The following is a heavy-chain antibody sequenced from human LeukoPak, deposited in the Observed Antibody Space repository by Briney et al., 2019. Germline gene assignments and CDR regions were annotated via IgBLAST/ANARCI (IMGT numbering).Heavy chain of an antibody. CDR3: ARFPRQTHYYYYGMDV. J-gene: IGHJ6*02. CDR1: GGSISSGSYY. V-gene: IGHV4-61*02. CDR2: IYTSGST. Sequence: SQTLSLTCTVSGGSISSGSYYWSWIRQPAGKGLEWIGRIYTSGSTNYNPSLKSRVTISVDTSKNQFSLKLSSVTAADTAVYYCARFPRQTHYYYYGMDVWGQGTTVTVSS.